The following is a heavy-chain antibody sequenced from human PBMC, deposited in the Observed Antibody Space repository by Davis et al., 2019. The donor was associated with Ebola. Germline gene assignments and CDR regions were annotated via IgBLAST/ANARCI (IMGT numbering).Heavy chain of an antibody. CDR1: GGTFSSYA. Sequence: AASVKVSCKASGGTFSSYAISWVRQAPGQGLEWMGGIIPIFGTANYAQKFQGRVTITADKSTSTAYMELSSLRSEDTAVYYCASGRGTMIVVVIRDYYYYGMDVWGQGTTVTVSS. CDR2: IIPIFGTA. CDR3: ASGRGTMIVVVIRDYYYYGMDV. J-gene: IGHJ6*02. V-gene: IGHV1-69*06. D-gene: IGHD3-22*01.